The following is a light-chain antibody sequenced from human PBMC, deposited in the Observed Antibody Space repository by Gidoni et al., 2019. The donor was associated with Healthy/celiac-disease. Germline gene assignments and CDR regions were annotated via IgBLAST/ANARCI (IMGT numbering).Light chain of an antibody. CDR2: YDS. Sequence: SYVLTQPPSVSVAPGKTARITCGGNNIGSKSVHWYQQKPGQAPVLVIYYDSDRPSGIPERFSGSNSGNTATLTISRVEARDEADYYCQVWDSSSDHPGVFGGGTKLTVL. J-gene: IGLJ2*01. V-gene: IGLV3-21*04. CDR3: QVWDSSSDHPGV. CDR1: NIGSKS.